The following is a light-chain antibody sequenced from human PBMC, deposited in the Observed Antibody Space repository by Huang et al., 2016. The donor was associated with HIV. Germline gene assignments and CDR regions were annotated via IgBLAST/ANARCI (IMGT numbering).Light chain of an antibody. CDR1: QSISSN. J-gene: IGKJ2*01. CDR3: QQYDDWPPYT. CDR2: GAS. V-gene: IGKV3-15*01. Sequence: EIVMTQSPATLSVSPGERATLSYRASQSISSNLAWYQQKPGPAPRLLIYGASTRATGIPARFSGSGSGTEFTLTISSLQSEDFVVYYCQQYDDWPPYTFGQGTKLEIK.